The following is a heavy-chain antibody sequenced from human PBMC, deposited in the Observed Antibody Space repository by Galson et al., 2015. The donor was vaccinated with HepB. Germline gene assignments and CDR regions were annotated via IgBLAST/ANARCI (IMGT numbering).Heavy chain of an antibody. J-gene: IGHJ6*02. CDR3: ARERDDFWSVYQGMDV. CDR1: GFTFSSYS. CDR2: ISSSSSTI. D-gene: IGHD3-3*01. V-gene: IGHV3-48*01. Sequence: SLRLSCAASGFTFSSYSMNWVRQAPGKGLEWVSYISSSSSTIYYADSVKGRFTISRDNAKNSLYLQMNSLRAEDTAVYYCARERDDFWSVYQGMDVWGQGTTVTVSS.